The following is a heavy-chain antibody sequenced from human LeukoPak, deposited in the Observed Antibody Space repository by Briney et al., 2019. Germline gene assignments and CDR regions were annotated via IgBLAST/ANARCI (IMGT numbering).Heavy chain of an antibody. CDR2: INHSGST. J-gene: IGHJ4*02. V-gene: IGHV4-34*01. D-gene: IGHD3-3*01. CDR3: ARGGMTIFGVVIGRAFDY. Sequence: SETLFLTCAVYGGSFSGYYWSWIRQPPGKGLEWIGEINHSGSTNYNPSLKSRVTISVDTSKNQFSLKLSSVTAADTAVYYCARGGMTIFGVVIGRAFDYWGQGTLVTVSS. CDR1: GGSFSGYY.